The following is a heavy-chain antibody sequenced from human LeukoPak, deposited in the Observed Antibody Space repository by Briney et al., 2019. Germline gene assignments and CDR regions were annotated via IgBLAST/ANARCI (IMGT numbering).Heavy chain of an antibody. CDR3: ARGGPSYYGSGSPFDY. Sequence: SETLSLTCTVSGGSISTYYWSWIRQPPGKGLEWIGYIYYSGTTNYNPSLKSRLTISVDKSKKQFSLKLSSVTAADTAVYYCARGGPSYYGSGSPFDYWGQGTLVTISS. CDR1: GGSISTYY. V-gene: IGHV4-59*01. D-gene: IGHD3-10*01. CDR2: IYYSGTT. J-gene: IGHJ4*02.